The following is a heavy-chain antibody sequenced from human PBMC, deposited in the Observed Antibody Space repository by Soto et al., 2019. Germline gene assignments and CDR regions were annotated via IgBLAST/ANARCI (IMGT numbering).Heavy chain of an antibody. Sequence: DVQLLESGGGLVQPGGSLRLSCAASGFTFSSYAMSWVRQAPGKGLEWVSAISGSGGSTYYADSVKGRFTISRDNSKNTLYLQMNSLRAEDAAVYYCAKDLSGSGPTYYYYYGMDVWGQGTTVTVSS. CDR2: ISGSGGST. J-gene: IGHJ6*02. CDR1: GFTFSSYA. D-gene: IGHD3-10*01. CDR3: AKDLSGSGPTYYYYYGMDV. V-gene: IGHV3-23*01.